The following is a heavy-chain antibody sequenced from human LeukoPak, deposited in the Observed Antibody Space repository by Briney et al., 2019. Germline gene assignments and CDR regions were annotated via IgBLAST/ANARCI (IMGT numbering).Heavy chain of an antibody. CDR3: AREAPYSSGWYGDYFDY. CDR1: GGSISSYY. Sequence: PSETLSHTCTVSGGSISSYYWSWIRQPPGKGLEWIGYIYYSGSTNYNPSLKSRVTISVDTSKNQFSLKLSSVTAADTAVYYCAREAPYSSGWYGDYFDYWGQGTLVTVSS. D-gene: IGHD6-19*01. CDR2: IYYSGST. V-gene: IGHV4-59*01. J-gene: IGHJ4*02.